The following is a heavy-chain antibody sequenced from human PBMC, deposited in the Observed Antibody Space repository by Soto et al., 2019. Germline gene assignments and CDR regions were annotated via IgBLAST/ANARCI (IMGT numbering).Heavy chain of an antibody. V-gene: IGHV1-2*02. CDR2: INPNSGGT. J-gene: IGHJ4*02. CDR3: ARVDDYVWGSFRP. Sequence: GASVKVSCKASGYTFTGYYMHWVRQAPGQGLEWMGWINPNSGGTNYAQKFQGRVTMTRDTSISTAYMELSRLRSDDTAVYYCARVDDYVWGSFRPWGQGTQVTVSS. CDR1: GYTFTGYY. D-gene: IGHD3-16*02.